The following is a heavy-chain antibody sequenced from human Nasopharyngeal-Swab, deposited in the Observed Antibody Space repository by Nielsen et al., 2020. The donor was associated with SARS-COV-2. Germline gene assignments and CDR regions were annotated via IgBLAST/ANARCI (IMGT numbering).Heavy chain of an antibody. CDR3: ATGPGAVATFGWFDP. CDR2: FDPEDGET. J-gene: IGHJ5*02. Sequence: ASVKVSCKVSGYTITDSSMLCVRHPPGKGLQWMGGFDPEDGETIYAQKFQGRVTMTEDTSTDTAYMELSSLRSEDTAVYYCATGPGAVATFGWFDPWGQGTLVTVSS. V-gene: IGHV1-24*01. CDR1: GYTITDSS. D-gene: IGHD5-12*01.